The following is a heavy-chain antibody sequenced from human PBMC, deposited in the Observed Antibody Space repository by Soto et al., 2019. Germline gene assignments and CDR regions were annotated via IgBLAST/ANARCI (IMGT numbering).Heavy chain of an antibody. J-gene: IGHJ4*02. D-gene: IGHD5-12*01. Sequence: QVQLVQSGAEVQKPGSSVKVSCKASGGTFRNYPFSWVRQAPGQGLEWMGGIIPIVGIPNYAQNFQGRVTITADESTSTVYMELSSLRSEDTAVYYCARVLEFRDGYISHFDYWGQGTQVTVSS. CDR3: ARVLEFRDGYISHFDY. V-gene: IGHV1-69*01. CDR2: IIPIVGIP. CDR1: GGTFRNYP.